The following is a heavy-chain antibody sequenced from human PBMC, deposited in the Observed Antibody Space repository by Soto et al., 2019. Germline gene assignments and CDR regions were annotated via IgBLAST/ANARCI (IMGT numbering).Heavy chain of an antibody. CDR3: ARDPKTSGGQHWAFNYFDS. J-gene: IGHJ4*02. CDR1: GFSFSISP. V-gene: IGHV3-30-3*01. D-gene: IGHD7-27*01. Sequence: LKISCAASGFSFSISPMHWVRQAPGKGPEWVALISYDGTNKFYADSVKGRFTISRDNSKSTLYLQVDSLRPEDAAVYYCARDPKTSGGQHWAFNYFDSWRQGTLVTVSS. CDR2: ISYDGTNK.